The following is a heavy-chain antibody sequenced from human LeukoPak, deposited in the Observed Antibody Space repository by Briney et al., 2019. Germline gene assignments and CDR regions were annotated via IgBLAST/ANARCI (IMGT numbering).Heavy chain of an antibody. CDR1: GYTFTSYG. Sequence: ASVKVSCKASGYTFTSYGISWVRQAPGQGLEWMGWISPYNGYTNYAQKVQGRVTMTTDTSTSTAYMELRSLRSDDTAVYYCAGVGGPYNYGYYYAMDVWGQGTTVTVSS. CDR3: AGVGGPYNYGYYYAMDV. D-gene: IGHD3-10*01. V-gene: IGHV1-18*01. J-gene: IGHJ6*02. CDR2: ISPYNGYT.